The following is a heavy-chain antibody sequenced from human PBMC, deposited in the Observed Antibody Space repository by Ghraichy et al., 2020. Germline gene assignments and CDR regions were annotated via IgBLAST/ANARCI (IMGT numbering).Heavy chain of an antibody. V-gene: IGHV4-61*01. D-gene: IGHD4-23*01. J-gene: IGHJ5*02. Sequence: SETLSLTCTVSGGSVSSNNHYWSWIRQPPGKGLEWLGYIYYSGTTNYNPSLKSRVTISVDTSKNQFSLKVTSVTTADTAVYYCAREIPQRFNGGFYGWLDPWGQGTLVTVSS. CDR1: GGSVSSNNHY. CDR2: IYYSGTT. CDR3: AREIPQRFNGGFYGWLDP.